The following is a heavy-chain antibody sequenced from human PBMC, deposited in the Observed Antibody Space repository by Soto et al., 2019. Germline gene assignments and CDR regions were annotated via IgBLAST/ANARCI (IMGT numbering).Heavy chain of an antibody. J-gene: IGHJ5*02. CDR2: IYHSGYT. Sequence: XLQLQESGSXXXKPSQTLSLTCTVSGGSISSGGYAWNWIRQAPGKGLEWIGYIYHSGYTLYNPSLKGRVTISVDKSKNHFSLNLTSVTAADTAVYYCARDQLEGNWFDPWGQGTLVTVSS. CDR3: ARDQLEGNWFDP. V-gene: IGHV4-30-2*01. CDR1: GGSISSGGYA. D-gene: IGHD1-1*01.